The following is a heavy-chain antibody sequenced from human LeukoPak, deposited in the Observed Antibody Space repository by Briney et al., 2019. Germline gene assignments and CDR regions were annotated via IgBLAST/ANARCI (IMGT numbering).Heavy chain of an antibody. Sequence: SETLSLTCTVSGGSISSYYWSWIRQPPGKGLGWIGYIHYSGSTNYNPSLKSRVTIAVDTSKNQFSLKLSSVTAADTAVYYCARLSSSWYFDYWGQGTLVTVSS. V-gene: IGHV4-59*08. J-gene: IGHJ4*02. D-gene: IGHD6-13*01. CDR3: ARLSSSWYFDY. CDR2: IHYSGST. CDR1: GGSISSYY.